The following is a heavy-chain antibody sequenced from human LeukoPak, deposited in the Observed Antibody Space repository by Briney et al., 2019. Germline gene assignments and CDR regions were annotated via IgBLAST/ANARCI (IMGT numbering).Heavy chain of an antibody. Sequence: GGSLRLSCAASGFTFSSYWMSWVRQAPGKGLEWVANIKQDGSEKYYVDSVKGRFTISRDNANNSVYLHMSNLRAEDSAVYFCARQTAGYYSPFDYWGQGTLVTVSS. D-gene: IGHD3-9*01. J-gene: IGHJ4*02. CDR2: IKQDGSEK. V-gene: IGHV3-7*01. CDR1: GFTFSSYW. CDR3: ARQTAGYYSPFDY.